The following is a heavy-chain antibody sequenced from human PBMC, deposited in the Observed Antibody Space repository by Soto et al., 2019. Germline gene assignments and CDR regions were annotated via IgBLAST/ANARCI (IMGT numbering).Heavy chain of an antibody. V-gene: IGHV1-2*04. J-gene: IGHJ5*02. CDR2: INPNSGGT. CDR3: ARGLRITMVRGVKGWFDP. D-gene: IGHD3-10*01. CDR1: GYTFTGYY. Sequence: ASVKVSCKASGYTFTGYYMHWVRQAPGQGLEWMGWINPNSGGTNYAQKFQGWVTMTRDTSISTAYMELSRLRSDDTAVYYCARGLRITMVRGVKGWFDPWGQGTLVTVSS.